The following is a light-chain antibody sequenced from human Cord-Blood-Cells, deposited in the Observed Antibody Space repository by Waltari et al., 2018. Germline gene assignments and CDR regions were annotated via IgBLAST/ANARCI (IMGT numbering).Light chain of an antibody. J-gene: IGKJ2*01. Sequence: DIQMNQSPFTLSASVGDRVTITCRASQSISSWLAWYQQKPGKAPKLLIYKAYSLESGLPSMFSGSGSGTEFTLTISSLQPDDFATYYCQQYNSYSYTFGQGTKLEIK. CDR3: QQYNSYSYT. CDR2: KAY. V-gene: IGKV1-5*03. CDR1: QSISSW.